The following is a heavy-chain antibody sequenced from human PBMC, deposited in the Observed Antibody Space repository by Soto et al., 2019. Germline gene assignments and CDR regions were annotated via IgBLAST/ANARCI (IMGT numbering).Heavy chain of an antibody. J-gene: IGHJ6*03. CDR1: GFTFSSYW. D-gene: IGHD6-19*01. CDR3: ARDIAVAPRYYYYYYMDV. V-gene: IGHV3-7*05. CDR2: IKQDGSEK. Sequence: EVQLVESGGGLVQPGGSLRLSCAASGFTFSSYWMSWVRQAPGKGLEWVANIKQDGSEKYYVDSVKGRFTISRDNAKNSLYLQMNSLRAEDTAVYYCARDIAVAPRYYYYYYMDVWGKGTTVTVSS.